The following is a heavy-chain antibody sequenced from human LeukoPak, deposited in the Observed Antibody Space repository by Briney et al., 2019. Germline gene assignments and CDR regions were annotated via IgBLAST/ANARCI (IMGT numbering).Heavy chain of an antibody. D-gene: IGHD3-22*01. CDR3: ARAPYYYDSSGYLDY. J-gene: IGHJ4*02. Sequence: PSETLSLTCTVSGGSISSYYWSWIRQPPGKGLEWIGYIYYSGSTNYNPSLKSRVTISVDTSKNQFSLKLCAVTAADTAVYYCARAPYYYDSSGYLDYWGQGTLVTVPS. CDR1: GGSISSYY. CDR2: IYYSGST. V-gene: IGHV4-59*01.